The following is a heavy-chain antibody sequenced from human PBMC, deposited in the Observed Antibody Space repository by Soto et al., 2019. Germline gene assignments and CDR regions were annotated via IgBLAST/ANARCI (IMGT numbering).Heavy chain of an antibody. CDR2: ISGSGVRT. CDR1: GFTFTNYA. D-gene: IGHD6-6*01. Sequence: GGSLRLSCTASGFTFTNYAMTWARQAPGKGLEGVSTISGSGVRTYYADSVKGRFTISRDNSKNTLDLQMNSLRAEDTAIYYCAKDHAREQFVRGENWFDSWGQGTLVTVSS. J-gene: IGHJ5*01. V-gene: IGHV3-23*01. CDR3: AKDHAREQFVRGENWFDS.